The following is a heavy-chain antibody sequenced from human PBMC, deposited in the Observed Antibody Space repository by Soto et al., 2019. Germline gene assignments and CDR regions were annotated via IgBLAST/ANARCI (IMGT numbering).Heavy chain of an antibody. Sequence: HGESLKISCQGSGYSFTNYWIGWVRQMPGKGLEWMWIINPGDSDTRYSPSFQGQVIISADKSISTAYLQWSTLKASDTAMYYCARVRRESPDFFYYGMDVWGQGTTVTVSS. J-gene: IGHJ6*02. CDR2: INPGDSDT. V-gene: IGHV5-51*01. CDR1: GYSFTNYW. CDR3: ARVRRESPDFFYYGMDV. D-gene: IGHD3-3*01.